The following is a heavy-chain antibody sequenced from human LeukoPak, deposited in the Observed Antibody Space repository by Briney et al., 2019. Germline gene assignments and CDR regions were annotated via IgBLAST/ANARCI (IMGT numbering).Heavy chain of an antibody. V-gene: IGHV3-33*01. D-gene: IGHD6-19*01. Sequence: GGSLRLSCAASGFTFSSYGMHWVRQAPGKGLEWVAVIWYDGGNKNYVDSVKGRFTISRDTSKTTLYLKMKSLRDEDTAVYYCARLSIAVAGSFDYWGQGALVTVSS. CDR1: GFTFSSYG. CDR3: ARLSIAVAGSFDY. J-gene: IGHJ4*02. CDR2: IWYDGGNK.